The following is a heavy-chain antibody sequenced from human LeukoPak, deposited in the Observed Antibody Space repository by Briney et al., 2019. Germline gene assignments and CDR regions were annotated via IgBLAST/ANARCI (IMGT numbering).Heavy chain of an antibody. J-gene: IGHJ4*02. Sequence: GASVKVSCKASGYTFTSYGISWVRQAPGQGLEWMGWISAYNGNTNYAQKLQGRVTMTTDTSTSTAYMELRSLRSDDTAVYYCARVTPTYYYDSSGYSPDYWGQGTLVTVSS. CDR1: GYTFTSYG. D-gene: IGHD3-22*01. CDR3: ARVTPTYYYDSSGYSPDY. CDR2: ISAYNGNT. V-gene: IGHV1-18*01.